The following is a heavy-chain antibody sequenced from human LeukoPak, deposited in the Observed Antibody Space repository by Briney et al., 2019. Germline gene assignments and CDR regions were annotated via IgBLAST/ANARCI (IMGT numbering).Heavy chain of an antibody. CDR1: GYTFNDDY. Sequence: GASVKVSCKASGYTFNDDYMHWVRQAPGQGLEWMGWINPNSGGTNYAQKFQGRVTMTRDTSISTAYMELSRLRSDDTAVYYCARELAAAGTIVYYYYMDVWGKGTTVTVSS. J-gene: IGHJ6*03. CDR3: ARELAAAGTIVYYYYMDV. CDR2: INPNSGGT. D-gene: IGHD6-13*01. V-gene: IGHV1-2*02.